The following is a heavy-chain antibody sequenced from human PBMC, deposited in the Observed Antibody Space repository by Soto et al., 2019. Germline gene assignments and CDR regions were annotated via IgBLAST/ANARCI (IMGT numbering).Heavy chain of an antibody. Sequence: GASVKVSCKASGYTFTSYGISWVRQAPGQGLEWMGWISAYNGNTNYAQKLQGRVTMTTDTSTSTAYMELRSLRSDDTAVYYCARDRSPVWFGELFHWGQGTLVTVSS. J-gene: IGHJ4*02. CDR2: ISAYNGNT. CDR1: GYTFTSYG. V-gene: IGHV1-18*01. CDR3: ARDRSPVWFGELFH. D-gene: IGHD3-10*01.